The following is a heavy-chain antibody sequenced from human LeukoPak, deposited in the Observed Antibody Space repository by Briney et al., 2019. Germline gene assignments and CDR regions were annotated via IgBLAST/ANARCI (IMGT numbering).Heavy chain of an antibody. CDR2: MNPNSGNT. Sequence: ASVKVSCKASGYTFGSYDIDWVRQATGQGLEWMGWMNPNSGNTGYAQKFQGRVTMTRNTSISTAYMELSSLRSEDTAVYYCARVGAAAGIHYWGQGTLVTVSS. CDR1: GYTFGSYD. V-gene: IGHV1-8*01. D-gene: IGHD6-13*01. J-gene: IGHJ4*02. CDR3: ARVGAAAGIHY.